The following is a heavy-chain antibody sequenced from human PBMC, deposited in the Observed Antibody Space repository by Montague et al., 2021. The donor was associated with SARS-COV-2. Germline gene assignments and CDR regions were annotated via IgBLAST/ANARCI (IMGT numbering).Heavy chain of an antibody. CDR1: GFTFSSYW. CDR3: ARDSRIVGATGGMDV. D-gene: IGHD1-26*01. V-gene: IGHV3-7*03. Sequence: SLRLSCAASGFTFSSYWMSWVRQTPGKGLEWVANIKPDGGEKHYVDSVKCRFTISRDNAKNSLNLQMDSLRAEDTALYYCARDSRIVGATGGMDVWGQGTTVIVSS. J-gene: IGHJ6*02. CDR2: IKPDGGEK.